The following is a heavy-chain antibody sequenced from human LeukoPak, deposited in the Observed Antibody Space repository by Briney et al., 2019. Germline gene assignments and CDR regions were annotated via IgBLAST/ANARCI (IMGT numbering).Heavy chain of an antibody. CDR2: IYYSGST. J-gene: IGHJ4*02. CDR1: GGSISSSSYY. Sequence: SETLPLTCPVSGGSISSSSYYWCWIRQPPGKGLEWIGRIYYSGSTYYNPSLKSRVTISVDTYKNQFYLKLSSVTVADTAVYYCARRTGSGSYYPVSGPNYFDYWGQGTLVTVSS. V-gene: IGHV4-39*01. CDR3: ARRTGSGSYYPVSGPNYFDY. D-gene: IGHD3-10*01.